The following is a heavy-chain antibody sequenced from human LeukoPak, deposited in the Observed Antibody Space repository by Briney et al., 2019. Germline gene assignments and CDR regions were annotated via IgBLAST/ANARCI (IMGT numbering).Heavy chain of an antibody. V-gene: IGHV1-2*02. CDR2: INPNSGGT. D-gene: IGHD3-22*01. CDR1: GYTLTELS. CDR3: ARESTYYYDSSGYFPPGD. J-gene: IGHJ4*02. Sequence: ASVKVSCKVSGYTLTELSMHWVRQAPGQGLEWMGWINPNSGGTNYAQKFQDRVTMTRDTSISTAYMELSRLRSDDTAVYYCARESTYYYDSSGYFPPGDWGQGTLVTVSS.